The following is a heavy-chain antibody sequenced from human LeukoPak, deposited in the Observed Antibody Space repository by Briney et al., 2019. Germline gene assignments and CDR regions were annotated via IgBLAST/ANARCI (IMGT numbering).Heavy chain of an antibody. CDR3: ARDRDYVIDY. CDR1: GFTFSSYS. D-gene: IGHD4-17*01. Sequence: GGSLRLSCAASGFTFSSYSMNRVRQAPGKRLEWVSSISSSSSYEYYADSLKGRFTISRDNAKNSLYLQINSLRAEDTAVYYCARDRDYVIDYWGQGTLVTVSS. V-gene: IGHV3-21*01. CDR2: ISSSSSYE. J-gene: IGHJ4*02.